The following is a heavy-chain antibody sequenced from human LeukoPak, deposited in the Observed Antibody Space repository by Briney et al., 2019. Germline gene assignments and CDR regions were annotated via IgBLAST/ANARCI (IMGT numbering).Heavy chain of an antibody. CDR3: ARARDGYNYDY. V-gene: IGHV3-13*01. D-gene: IGHD5-24*01. J-gene: IGHJ4*02. CDR2: IGTAGDT. Sequence: GGSLRPSCAASGFTFSSYDMHWVRQATGKGLEWVSAIGTAGDTYYPGSVKSRFTISRENAKNSLYLQMNSLRAGDTAVYYCARARDGYNYDYWGQGTLVTVSS. CDR1: GFTFSSYD.